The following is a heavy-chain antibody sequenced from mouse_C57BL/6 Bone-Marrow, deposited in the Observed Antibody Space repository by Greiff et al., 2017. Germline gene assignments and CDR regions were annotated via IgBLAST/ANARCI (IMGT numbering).Heavy chain of an antibody. D-gene: IGHD2-2*01. CDR2: INPDSSTI. J-gene: IGHJ4*01. CDR3: AKRGYDPYAMDY. CDR1: GFDFSRYW. V-gene: IGHV4-1*01. Sequence: EVQLLESGGGLVQPGGSLKLSCAASGFDFSRYWMRWVRRAPGKGLEWIGEINPDSSTINYAPSLKDKFTISRDNAKNTLYLQMSKVRSEDTALYYGAKRGYDPYAMDYWGKGTSVTVSS.